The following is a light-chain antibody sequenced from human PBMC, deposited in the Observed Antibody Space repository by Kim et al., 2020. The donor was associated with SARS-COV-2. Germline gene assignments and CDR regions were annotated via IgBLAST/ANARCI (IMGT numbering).Light chain of an antibody. Sequence: EVVMTQSPATLSVSPGERATLSCRASLRLSTHLAWYQQKPGQSPRLLIYGASTRATGVPDRFSGSGSGTEFTLTISGLQSEDFAVYYCQQYYNWPRTFGQGTKVDIK. CDR2: GAS. CDR1: LRLSTH. J-gene: IGKJ1*01. CDR3: QQYYNWPRT. V-gene: IGKV3-15*01.